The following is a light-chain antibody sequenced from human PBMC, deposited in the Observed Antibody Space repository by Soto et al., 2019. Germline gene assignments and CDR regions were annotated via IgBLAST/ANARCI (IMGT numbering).Light chain of an antibody. CDR1: QSISTW. CDR2: AAS. CDR3: QQSYSTPRD. V-gene: IGKV1-39*01. Sequence: DIQMTQSPSTLSASVGDRVTITCRASQSISTWLTWYQQKPGKAPKLLIYAASSLQSGVPSRFSGSGSGTDFILTISSLQPEDFATYYCQQSYSTPRDFGQGTRLEIK. J-gene: IGKJ5*01.